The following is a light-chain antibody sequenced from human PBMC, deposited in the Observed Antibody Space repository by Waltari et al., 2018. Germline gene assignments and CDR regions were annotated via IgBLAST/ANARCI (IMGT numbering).Light chain of an antibody. CDR2: QDS. Sequence: YELTQPPSVSVSPGQTASITCSGDNLEDKYVCWYQQKAGQSPVLVIHQDSRRPSGIPERFSGSSSGNTATLTISGTQAMEEADYYCQAWDSSTDVVFGGGTRLTVL. CDR3: QAWDSSTDVV. V-gene: IGLV3-1*01. J-gene: IGLJ2*01. CDR1: NLEDKY.